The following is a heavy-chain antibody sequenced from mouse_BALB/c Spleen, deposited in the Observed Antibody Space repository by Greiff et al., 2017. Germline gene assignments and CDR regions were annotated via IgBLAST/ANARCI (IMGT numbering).Heavy chain of an antibody. Sequence: EVKVEESGPGLVKPSQSLSLTCTVTGYSITSDYAWNWIRQFPGNKLEWMGYISYSGSTSYNPSLKSRISITRDTSKNQFFLQLNSVTTEDTATYYCARDDYDEFAYWGQGTLVTVSA. CDR2: ISYSGST. J-gene: IGHJ3*01. V-gene: IGHV3-2*02. D-gene: IGHD2-4*01. CDR1: GYSITSDYA. CDR3: ARDDYDEFAY.